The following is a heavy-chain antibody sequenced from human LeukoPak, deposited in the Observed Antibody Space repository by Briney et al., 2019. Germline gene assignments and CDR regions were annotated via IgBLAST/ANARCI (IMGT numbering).Heavy chain of an antibody. V-gene: IGHV4-30-2*01. CDR2: IYHSGST. J-gene: IGHJ4*02. CDR1: GGSISSGGYY. CDR3: ARVLGPTIDNYFDY. D-gene: IGHD3-16*01. Sequence: SETLSLTCTVSGGSISSGGYYWSWIRQPPGKGLEWIGYIYHSGSTYYNPSLKSRVTMSVDRSKNQFSLKLSSVTAADTAVYYCARVLGPTIDNYFDYWGQGTLVTVSS.